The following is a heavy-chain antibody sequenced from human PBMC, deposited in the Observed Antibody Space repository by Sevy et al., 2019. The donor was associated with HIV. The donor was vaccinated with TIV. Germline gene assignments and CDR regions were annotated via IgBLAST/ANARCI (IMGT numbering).Heavy chain of an antibody. V-gene: IGHV3-15*01. Sequence: GGSLRLSCAASGFIFSNTWMSWVRQAPGKGLEWVGRIKSKSDGGTSDYVAPVKGIFTILRVGSRNTLYLQMNSLKTEDRAVYYGTSITTVEGVFDFWGQGTLVTLYS. J-gene: IGHJ4*02. CDR2: IKSKSDGGTS. D-gene: IGHD4-17*01. CDR3: TSITTVEGVFDF. CDR1: GFIFSNTW.